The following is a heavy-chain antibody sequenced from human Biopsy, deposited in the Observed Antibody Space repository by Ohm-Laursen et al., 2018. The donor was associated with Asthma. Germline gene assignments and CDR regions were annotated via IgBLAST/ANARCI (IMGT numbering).Heavy chain of an antibody. J-gene: IGHJ4*02. V-gene: IGHV4-34*01. CDR3: ARHQEAASYHYDGSIAY. CDR1: GGSFSGYY. D-gene: IGHD3-22*01. Sequence: GTLSLTCAVYGGSFSGYYWSWIRQPPGKGLEWIGEINHSGSTNYNPSLKSRVTISVDTSKNQLSLQLSSVTAADTAVYFCARHQEAASYHYDGSIAYWGQGIPVTVSS. CDR2: INHSGST.